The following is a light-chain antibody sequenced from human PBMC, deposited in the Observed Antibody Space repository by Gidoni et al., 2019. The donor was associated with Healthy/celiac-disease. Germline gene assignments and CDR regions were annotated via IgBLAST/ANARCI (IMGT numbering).Light chain of an antibody. V-gene: IGKV3-15*01. J-gene: IGKJ4*01. CDR1: QSVSSN. CDR3: QQYNNWPPLLT. Sequence: IVMTQSPATLSVSPRERATLSCRASQSVSSNLAWYQQKPGQAPRLLIYGASTRATGIPARFSGSGSGTEFTLTISSLQSEDVAVYYCQQYNNWPPLLTFGGGTKVEIK. CDR2: GAS.